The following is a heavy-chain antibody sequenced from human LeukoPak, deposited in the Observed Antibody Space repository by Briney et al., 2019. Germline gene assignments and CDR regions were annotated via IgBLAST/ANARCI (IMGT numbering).Heavy chain of an antibody. CDR1: GFTFDDYG. J-gene: IGHJ6*03. V-gene: IGHV3-20*04. CDR2: ITCNGGNT. D-gene: IGHD5-12*01. CDR3: ARAYSGYENYYFYYYMDV. Sequence: GGSLRLSCAASGFTFDDYGMSSVRQAPGKGLEWVSGITCNGGNTGYADSVKVRFTISRDNAKNSLYLQMNSLRAEDTALYYCARAYSGYENYYFYYYMDVWGKGTTVTVSS.